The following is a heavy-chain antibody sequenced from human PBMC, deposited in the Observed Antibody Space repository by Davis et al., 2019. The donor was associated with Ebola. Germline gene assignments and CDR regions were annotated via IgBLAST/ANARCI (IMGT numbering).Heavy chain of an antibody. D-gene: IGHD6-13*01. J-gene: IGHJ4*02. V-gene: IGHV1-46*01. CDR1: GYTFTSYY. Sequence: ASVKVSCEASGYTFTSYYMHWVRQAPGQGLEWMGIINPSGGSTSYAQKFQGRVTMTRDTSTSTVYMELSSLRSEDTAVYYCARDKGIAAAAPLYYFDYWGQGTLVTVSS. CDR3: ARDKGIAAAAPLYYFDY. CDR2: INPSGGST.